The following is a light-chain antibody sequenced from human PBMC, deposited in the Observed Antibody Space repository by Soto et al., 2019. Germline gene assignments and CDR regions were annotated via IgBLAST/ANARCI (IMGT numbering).Light chain of an antibody. CDR2: GDN. J-gene: IGLJ1*01. CDR1: SSNIGAGYA. Sequence: QSVLTKPPSVSGAPGQRVTISCTGSSSNIGAGYAVHWYQQLPGTAPKLLIYGDNNRPSGVPDRFSGSKSDTSASLAITGLQAEDEADYFCQSYDSSLSGYVFGGGTKLTVL. CDR3: QSYDSSLSGYV. V-gene: IGLV1-40*01.